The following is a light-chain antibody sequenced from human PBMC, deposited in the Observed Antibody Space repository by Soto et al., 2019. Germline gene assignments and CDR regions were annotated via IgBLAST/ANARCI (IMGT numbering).Light chain of an antibody. J-gene: IGLJ3*02. CDR3: SSYTTTSTWV. Sequence: QSALTQPASVSGSPGQSITISCTGTSSDIGTYKYVSWSQQHPGKAPKLMIYEVSNRPSGVSNRFSGSKSGNTASLTISGLQAEDEADYYCSSYTTTSTWVFGGGTKLTVL. CDR2: EVS. V-gene: IGLV2-14*01. CDR1: SSDIGTYKY.